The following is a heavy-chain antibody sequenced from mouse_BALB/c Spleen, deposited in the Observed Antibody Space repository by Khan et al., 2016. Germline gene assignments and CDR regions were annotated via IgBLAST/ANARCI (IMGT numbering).Heavy chain of an antibody. J-gene: IGHJ3*01. Sequence: EVQLQESGPGLVKPSQSLSLTCTVTGYSITSDYAWNWIRQSPGNKLEWMGYISYTGSTRYNPSLQSRISITRDTSKNQFFLQLNSMTTEDTATDYCARSGFAYWGQGTLVTVSA. CDR2: ISYTGST. V-gene: IGHV3-2*02. CDR1: GYSITSDYA. CDR3: ARSGFAY.